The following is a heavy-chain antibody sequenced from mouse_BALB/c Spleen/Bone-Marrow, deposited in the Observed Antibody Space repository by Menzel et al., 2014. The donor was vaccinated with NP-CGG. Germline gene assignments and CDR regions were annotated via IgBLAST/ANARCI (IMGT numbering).Heavy chain of an antibody. CDR1: GYTFTTYT. D-gene: IGHD1-1*02. V-gene: IGHV1-4*01. J-gene: IGHJ2*01. CDR3: ARHYYYGYDY. Sequence: VKLMESGAELARPGASVKMSCKASGYTFTTYTIHWVKQRPGQGLEWIGYINPSSDYIHYNQKFKDKATLTADKSSSTAFMQLSSLTSEDSAVYYCARHYYYGYDYWGQGTTLTVSS. CDR2: INPSSDYI.